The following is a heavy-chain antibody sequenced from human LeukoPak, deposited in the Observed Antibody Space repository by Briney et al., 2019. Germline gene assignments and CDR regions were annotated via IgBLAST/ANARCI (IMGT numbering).Heavy chain of an antibody. V-gene: IGHV3-48*03. D-gene: IGHD2-2*01. J-gene: IGHJ2*01. CDR1: RFTFSSYE. CDR2: ISSNGVST. Sequence: GGSLRLSCAASRFTFSSYEMNWVRQAPGKGLEWVSYISSNGVSTFYANSLKGRFTISRDNAKNLLYLQMNSLRVDDTATYYCARGASRSYWYFDLWGRGTLVTVSS. CDR3: ARGASRSYWYFDL.